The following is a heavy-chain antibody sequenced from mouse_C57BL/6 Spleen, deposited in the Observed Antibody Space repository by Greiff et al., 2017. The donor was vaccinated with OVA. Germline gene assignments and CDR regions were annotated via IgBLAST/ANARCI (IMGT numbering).Heavy chain of an antibody. J-gene: IGHJ4*01. CDR1: GYSITSGYY. CDR2: ISYDGSN. CDR3: ARDAHAMDY. V-gene: IGHV3-6*01. Sequence: EVKLMESGPGLVKPSQSLSLTCSVTGYSITSGYYWNWIRQFPGNKLEWMGYISYDGSNNYNPSLKNRISITRDTSKNQFFLKLNSVTTEDTATYYCARDAHAMDYWGQGTSVTVSS.